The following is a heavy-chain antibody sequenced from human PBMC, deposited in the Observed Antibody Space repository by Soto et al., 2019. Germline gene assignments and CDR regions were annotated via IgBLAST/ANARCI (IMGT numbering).Heavy chain of an antibody. J-gene: IGHJ4*02. CDR3: ARALTVTDYFDY. CDR1: GFPFRSYV. Sequence: QVQLVESGGGVVQHGGSLGLSCAASGFPFRSYVVHWVRQAPGKGLEWVAATWSDGTNKYYADSVKGRFTMSRDNSRNMVYLQMNSLRAEDTAVYYCARALTVTDYFDYWGQGTLVTVSS. CDR2: TWSDGTNK. V-gene: IGHV3-33*01. D-gene: IGHD4-17*01.